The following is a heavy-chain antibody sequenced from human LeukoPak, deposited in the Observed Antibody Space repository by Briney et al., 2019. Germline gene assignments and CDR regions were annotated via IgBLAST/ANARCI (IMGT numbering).Heavy chain of an antibody. CDR1: GGTFSSYA. J-gene: IGHJ4*02. CDR3: AVSSGWYHSSFDY. V-gene: IGHV1-69*05. CDR2: IIPIFGTA. Sequence: SVKVSCKASGGTFSSYAISWVRQAPGQGLEWMGRIIPIFGTANYAQRFQGRVTITTDESTSTAYMELSSLRSEDTAVYYCAVSSGWYHSSFDYWGQGTLVTVSS. D-gene: IGHD6-19*01.